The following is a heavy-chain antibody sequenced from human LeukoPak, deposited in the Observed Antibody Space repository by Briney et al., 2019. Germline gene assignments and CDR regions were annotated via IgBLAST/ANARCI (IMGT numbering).Heavy chain of an antibody. Sequence: PGGSLRLSCAASGFTFSSYGMHWVRQAPGKGLEWVAFIRYDGSNKYYADSVKGRFTISRYNSKNTLYLQMNSLRAEDTAVYYCAKDLGIAARIFDYWGQGTLVTVSS. CDR1: GFTFSSYG. CDR3: AKDLGIAARIFDY. D-gene: IGHD6-6*01. CDR2: IRYDGSNK. V-gene: IGHV3-30*02. J-gene: IGHJ4*02.